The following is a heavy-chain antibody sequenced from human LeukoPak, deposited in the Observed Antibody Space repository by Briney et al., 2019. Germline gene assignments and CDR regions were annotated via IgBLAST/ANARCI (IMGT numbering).Heavy chain of an antibody. CDR1: GGSISSGDYY. Sequence: SQTLSLTCNVSGGSISSGDYYWSWIRQPPGKGLEWIGYIYYSGSTYYNPSLKSRVTISVDTSKNQFSLKLSSVTAADTAVYYCARAPVEMATILNYDYWGQGTLVTVSS. J-gene: IGHJ4*02. CDR3: ARAPVEMATILNYDY. CDR2: IYYSGST. D-gene: IGHD5-24*01. V-gene: IGHV4-30-4*01.